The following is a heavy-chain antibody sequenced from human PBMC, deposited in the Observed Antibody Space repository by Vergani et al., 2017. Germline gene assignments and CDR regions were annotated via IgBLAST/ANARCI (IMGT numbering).Heavy chain of an antibody. CDR2: IFSNDEK. V-gene: IGHV2-26*01. D-gene: IGHD5-12*01. J-gene: IGHJ4*02. CDR1: GFSLSHARMG. CDR3: ARIRYGGYDYYFDY. Sequence: QVTLKESGPVLVKPTETLTLTCTVSGFSLSHARMGVSWIRQPPGKALEWLAHIFSNDEKSYSTSLKSRLTISKDTSKSQVVLTMPNMDPVDTATYYCARIRYGGYDYYFDYWGQGTLVTVSS.